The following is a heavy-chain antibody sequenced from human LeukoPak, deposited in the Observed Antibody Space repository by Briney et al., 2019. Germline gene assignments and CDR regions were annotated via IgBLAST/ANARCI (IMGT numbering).Heavy chain of an antibody. Sequence: GGSLRLSCAASGFTFSGSAMHWVRQASGKGLEWVGRIRSKANSYATAYAASVKGRFTISRDDSKNTAYLQMNRLKTEDTAVYYCTRHEGARDSSGYVDYWGQGTLVTVSS. CDR1: GFTFSGSA. CDR2: IRSKANSYAT. CDR3: TRHEGARDSSGYVDY. V-gene: IGHV3-73*01. D-gene: IGHD3-22*01. J-gene: IGHJ4*02.